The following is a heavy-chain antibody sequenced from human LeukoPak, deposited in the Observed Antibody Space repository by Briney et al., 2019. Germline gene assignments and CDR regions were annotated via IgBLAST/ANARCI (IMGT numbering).Heavy chain of an antibody. CDR2: ITGSGGRT. CDR1: GFTFSSYA. CDR3: AKRGAEVGATVAPGDY. V-gene: IGHV3-23*01. D-gene: IGHD1-26*01. Sequence: GGSLRLSCAASGFTFSSYAMNWVRQAPGKGLEWVSAITGSGGRTYYADSVKGRFTISRDNSKNTLYLQMNSLRAEDTAIYYCAKRGAEVGATVAPGDYWGQGTLVTVSS. J-gene: IGHJ4*02.